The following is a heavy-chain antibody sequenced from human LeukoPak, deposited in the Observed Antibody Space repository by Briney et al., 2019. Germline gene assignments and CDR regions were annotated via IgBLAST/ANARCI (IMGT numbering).Heavy chain of an antibody. CDR3: ARDRGDYVWGSYRYTDFDY. CDR2: IYYSGST. Sequence: SETLSLTCTVSGGSISSSSYYWGWIRQPPGKGLEWIGSIYYSGSTYYNPSLKSRVTISVDTSKNQFSLKLSSVTAADTAVYYCARDRGDYVWGSYRYTDFDYWGQGTLVTVSS. D-gene: IGHD3-16*02. CDR1: GGSISSSSYY. J-gene: IGHJ4*02. V-gene: IGHV4-39*07.